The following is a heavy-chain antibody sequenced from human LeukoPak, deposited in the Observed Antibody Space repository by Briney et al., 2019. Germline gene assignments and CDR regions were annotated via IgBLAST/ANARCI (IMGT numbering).Heavy chain of an antibody. Sequence: GGSLRLSCAASGCSVISNYMNWVRQAPGKGLEWVTVINPGGGTNYADSVKGRFTISRDNSNNTLYLQMNSLRAEDTALYYCARDEGGALGYWGQGTLLTVSS. D-gene: IGHD1-26*01. CDR3: ARDEGGALGY. J-gene: IGHJ4*02. CDR1: GCSVISNY. V-gene: IGHV3-53*01. CDR2: INPGGGT.